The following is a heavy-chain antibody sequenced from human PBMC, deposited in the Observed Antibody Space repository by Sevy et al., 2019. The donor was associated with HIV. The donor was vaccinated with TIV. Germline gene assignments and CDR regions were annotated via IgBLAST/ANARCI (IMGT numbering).Heavy chain of an antibody. CDR3: ARGDEAVAGGRLDYFDY. D-gene: IGHD6-19*01. J-gene: IGHJ4*02. Sequence: SETLSLTCAVYGGSFSGYYWSWIRQPPGKGLEWIGEINHSGSTNYNPSLKSRVTISVDTSKNQFSLKLSSVTAADTAVYYCARGDEAVAGGRLDYFDYWGQGTLVTVSS. V-gene: IGHV4-34*01. CDR2: INHSGST. CDR1: GGSFSGYY.